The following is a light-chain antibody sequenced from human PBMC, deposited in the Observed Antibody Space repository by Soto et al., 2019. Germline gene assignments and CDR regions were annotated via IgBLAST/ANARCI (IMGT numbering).Light chain of an antibody. J-gene: IGKJ4*01. CDR2: DAF. V-gene: IGKV3-11*01. Sequence: EIVLTQSPATLSLSPGERATLSCRASQSVSTYLAWYQQKSGQAPRLLIYDAFNRATGIPARFSGSGSGTDFTLTISSLEPEDFAVYYCQQRSNWTPLTFGGGTKVEIK. CDR1: QSVSTY. CDR3: QQRSNWTPLT.